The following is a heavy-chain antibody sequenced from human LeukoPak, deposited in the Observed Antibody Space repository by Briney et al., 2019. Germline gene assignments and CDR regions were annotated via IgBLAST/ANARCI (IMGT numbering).Heavy chain of an antibody. D-gene: IGHD3-10*01. J-gene: IGHJ3*02. V-gene: IGHV1-46*01. CDR1: GYTFTGYY. CDR2: INPSGGST. Sequence: ASVKVSCKASGYTFTGYYMHWVRQAPGQGLEWMGIINPSGGSTSYAQKFQGRVTMTRDTSTSTVYMELSSLRSEETAVYYCARGGEAAGALNAFDIWGQGTMVTVSS. CDR3: ARGGEAAGALNAFDI.